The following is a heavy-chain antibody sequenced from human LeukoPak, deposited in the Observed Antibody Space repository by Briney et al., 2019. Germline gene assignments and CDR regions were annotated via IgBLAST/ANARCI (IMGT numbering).Heavy chain of an antibody. CDR2: IYTSGST. J-gene: IGHJ5*02. D-gene: IGHD2-2*01. CDR1: GGSISSYY. CDR3: ARGLRGEIVVVPAAMCWFGP. V-gene: IGHV4-4*07. Sequence: SETLSLTCTVSGGSISSYYWSWIRQPAGKGLEWIGRIYTSGSTNYNPSLKSRVTMSVDTPTNQFSLKLSTVTAADTAEYYCARGLRGEIVVVPAAMCWFGPWGRGTLVTVSS.